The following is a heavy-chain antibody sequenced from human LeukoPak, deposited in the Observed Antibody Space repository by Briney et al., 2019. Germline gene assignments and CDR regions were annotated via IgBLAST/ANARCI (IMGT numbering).Heavy chain of an antibody. CDR2: ISSSGSTI. V-gene: IGHV3-48*03. D-gene: IGHD2-2*01. CDR3: ARETDSTLFDY. J-gene: IGHJ4*02. CDR1: GFTFSSYE. Sequence: GGSLRLSCAASGFTFSSYEMNWVRQAPGKGLEWVSDISSSGSTIYYADSVKGRFTISRDNAKSSLYLQMNSLRVEDTAVYYCARETDSTLFDYWGQGTLVTVSS.